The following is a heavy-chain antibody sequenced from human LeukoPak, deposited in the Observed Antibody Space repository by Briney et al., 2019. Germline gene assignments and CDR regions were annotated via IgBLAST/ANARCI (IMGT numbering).Heavy chain of an antibody. CDR2: ISSSGSTI. CDR1: GFTFSDYY. Sequence: GGSLRLSCAASGFTFSDYYMSWIRQAPGKGLEWVSYISSSGSTIYYVDSVKGRFTISRDNAKNSLYLQMNSLRAEDTAVYYCARGAGYTTRKLNWFDPWGQGTLVTVSS. J-gene: IGHJ5*02. V-gene: IGHV3-11*01. CDR3: ARGAGYTTRKLNWFDP. D-gene: IGHD5-18*01.